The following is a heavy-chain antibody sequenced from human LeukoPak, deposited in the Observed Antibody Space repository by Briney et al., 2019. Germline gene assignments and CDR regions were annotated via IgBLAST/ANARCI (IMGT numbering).Heavy chain of an antibody. CDR3: ARGAVTTVTTAPYTGLATDY. CDR2: IRSDGSNK. Sequence: GGSLRLSCAASGFTFSSYGMHWVRQAPGKGLERVAIIRSDGSNKYYADSVKGRFTISRDNSKNTLYLQMNSLRAEDTAVYYCARGAVTTVTTAPYTGLATDYWGQGTLVTVSS. D-gene: IGHD4-17*01. V-gene: IGHV3-30*02. CDR1: GFTFSSYG. J-gene: IGHJ4*02.